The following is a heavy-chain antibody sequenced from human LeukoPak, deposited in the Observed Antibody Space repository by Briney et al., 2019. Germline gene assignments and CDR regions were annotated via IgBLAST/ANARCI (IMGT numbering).Heavy chain of an antibody. D-gene: IGHD3-10*01. V-gene: IGHV3-53*01. CDR2: IHKNAIT. CDR3: ARSLRVRGVPDYMDV. CDR1: DFTVSSNY. J-gene: IGHJ6*03. Sequence: PGGSLRHSCAASDFTVSSNYMSWVRQAPGKGLEWVSVIHKNAITSYADTVKGRFTISRDNSKNTLYLQMNNLRVDDTAVYYCARSLRVRGVPDYMDVWGKGTTVTVYS.